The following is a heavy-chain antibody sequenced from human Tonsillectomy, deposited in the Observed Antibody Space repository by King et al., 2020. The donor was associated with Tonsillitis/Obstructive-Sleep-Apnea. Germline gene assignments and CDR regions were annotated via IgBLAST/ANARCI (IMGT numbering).Heavy chain of an antibody. J-gene: IGHJ3*02. CDR1: GYTFTSYY. Sequence: VQLVESGAEVKKPGASVKVSCKASGYTFTSYYMHWVRQAPGQGLEWMGIINPSGGSTSYAQKFQGRVTMTRDTSTSTVYMELSSLRYEDTSVYYCSRVGHYDFWSGYSATGGDAFDIWGQGTMVTVSS. CDR2: INPSGGST. D-gene: IGHD3-3*01. V-gene: IGHV1-46*01. CDR3: SRVGHYDFWSGYSATGGDAFDI.